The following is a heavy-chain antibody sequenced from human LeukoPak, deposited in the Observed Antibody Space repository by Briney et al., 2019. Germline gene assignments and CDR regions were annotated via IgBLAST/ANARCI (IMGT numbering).Heavy chain of an antibody. Sequence: GSLRLSCAASGFTFNSYAMTWVRQGAGRGLEWVSTISGTSGTASYADSVEGRFSISRDDSKNTVYLQMTSLRVEDTAVYFCAMVQPDNNDEYNWFDPWGQGTQVTVSS. D-gene: IGHD1-1*01. V-gene: IGHV3-23*01. CDR3: AMVQPDNNDEYNWFDP. CDR2: ISGTSGTA. CDR1: GFTFNSYA. J-gene: IGHJ5*02.